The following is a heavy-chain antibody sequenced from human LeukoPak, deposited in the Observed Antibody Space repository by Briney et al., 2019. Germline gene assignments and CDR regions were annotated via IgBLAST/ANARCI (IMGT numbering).Heavy chain of an antibody. CDR2: IYSGGST. J-gene: IGHJ3*02. V-gene: IGHV3-53*01. CDR1: GFTVSSNY. D-gene: IGHD3-9*01. Sequence: TGGSLRLSCAASGFTVSSNYMSWVRQAPGKGLEWVSVIYSGGSTYYADSVKGRFTISRDNSKSTLYLQMNSLRAEDTAVYYCARDRLDYDAFDIWGQGTMVTVSS. CDR3: ARDRLDYDAFDI.